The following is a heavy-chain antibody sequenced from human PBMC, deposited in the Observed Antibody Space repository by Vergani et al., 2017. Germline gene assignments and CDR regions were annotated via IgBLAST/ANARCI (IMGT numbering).Heavy chain of an antibody. V-gene: IGHV4-59*01. CDR2: IHYSGST. CDR1: GGSISSYY. Sequence: QVQLQESGPGLVKPSETLSLTCTVSGGSISSYYWSWIRQPPGKGLEWIGYIHYSGSTNYNPSLKSRVTIPGDTSKNQFSLKLSSVTAAETAVYYCARGGGHYGRAKEYWGQGTLVTVSS. D-gene: IGHD4-17*01. J-gene: IGHJ4*02. CDR3: ARGGGHYGRAKEY.